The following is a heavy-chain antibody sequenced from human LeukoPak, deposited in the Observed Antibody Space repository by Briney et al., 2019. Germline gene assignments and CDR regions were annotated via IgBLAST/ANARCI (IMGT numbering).Heavy chain of an antibody. D-gene: IGHD1-26*01. CDR3: ARAGTGSYPPYYFDY. CDR2: MNPNSGNT. Sequence: ASVKVSCKASGYTFTSYDINWVRQAPGQGLEWMGWMNPNSGNTGYAQKFQGRVTMTRNTSISTAYMELSSLRSEDTAVYYCARAGTGSYPPYYFDYWGQGTLVTVSS. V-gene: IGHV1-8*01. CDR1: GYTFTSYD. J-gene: IGHJ4*02.